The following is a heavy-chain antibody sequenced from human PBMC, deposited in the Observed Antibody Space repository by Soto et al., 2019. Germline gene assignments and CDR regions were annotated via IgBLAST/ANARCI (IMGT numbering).Heavy chain of an antibody. D-gene: IGHD6-19*01. Sequence: QVQLVQSGAEVKKPGASVKVSCKASGYTFTSYGISWVRQAPGQGLEWMGWISAYNGNTNYAQKLQGRVTMTTDTSTSTDYKELRSLRSDDTSVYYCARDPPTVAGDYYGMDVWGQGTTVTVSS. V-gene: IGHV1-18*01. J-gene: IGHJ6*02. CDR2: ISAYNGNT. CDR1: GYTFTSYG. CDR3: ARDPPTVAGDYYGMDV.